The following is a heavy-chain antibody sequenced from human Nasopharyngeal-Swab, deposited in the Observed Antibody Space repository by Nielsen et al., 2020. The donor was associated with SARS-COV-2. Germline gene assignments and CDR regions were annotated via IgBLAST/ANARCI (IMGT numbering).Heavy chain of an antibody. CDR1: GYKILNYW. D-gene: IGHD3-10*01. J-gene: IGHJ4*02. V-gene: IGHV5-51*01. CDR2: IYPGDSDT. CDR3: ARGRAWFGEKHDY. Sequence: GESLKISCKVSGYKILNYWIGWVRQMPGKGPEWIGIIYPGDSDTRFSPSFEGQVTMSVDRSISTAYLEWSSLKDSDSAMYYCARGRAWFGEKHDYWGQGTLVTVSS.